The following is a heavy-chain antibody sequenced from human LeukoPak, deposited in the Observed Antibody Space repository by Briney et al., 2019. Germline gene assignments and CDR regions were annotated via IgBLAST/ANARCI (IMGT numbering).Heavy chain of an antibody. J-gene: IGHJ3*02. CDR3: ARHLYDFWSGFPDAFDI. D-gene: IGHD3-3*01. CDR2: IYYSGST. V-gene: IGHV4-59*08. Sequence: PSETLSLTCTVSGGSISSYYWSWIRQPPGKGLEWIGYIYYSGSTNYNPSLKSRVTISVDTSKNQFSLKLSSVTAADTAVYYCARHLYDFWSGFPDAFDIWGQGTMVTVSS. CDR1: GGSISSYY.